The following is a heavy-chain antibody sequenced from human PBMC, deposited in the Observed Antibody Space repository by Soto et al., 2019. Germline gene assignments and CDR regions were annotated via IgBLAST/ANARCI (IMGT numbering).Heavy chain of an antibody. J-gene: IGHJ4*02. V-gene: IGHV1-8*01. CDR2: MKPNSGNT. Sequence: QVQLVQSGAEVKKPGASVKVSCKASGYTFTSYDINWVRQATGQGLEWMGWMKPNSGNTGYAQKFQGRVTITKNTSISTAYMELSSLRSEDTAVYYCARSVEWLASFDYWGQGTLDTVSS. CDR3: ARSVEWLASFDY. CDR1: GYTFTSYD. D-gene: IGHD6-19*01.